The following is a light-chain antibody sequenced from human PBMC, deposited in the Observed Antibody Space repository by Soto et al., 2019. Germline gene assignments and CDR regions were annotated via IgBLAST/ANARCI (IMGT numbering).Light chain of an antibody. Sequence: EIVLTQSPATLSLSPGERATLSCRASQSVSSYLAWYQQKPGQAPRLLIYDASNRATGIPARFSGSWSGTDFTLTISSLEPEDFAVYYCQQRSNWPFFGPGTKVYIK. CDR1: QSVSSY. CDR3: QQRSNWPF. V-gene: IGKV3-11*01. J-gene: IGKJ3*01. CDR2: DAS.